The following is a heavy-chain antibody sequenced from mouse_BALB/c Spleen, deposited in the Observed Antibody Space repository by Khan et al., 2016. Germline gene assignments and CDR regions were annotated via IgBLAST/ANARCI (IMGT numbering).Heavy chain of an antibody. Sequence: QVQLQQSGAELARPGASVKLSCKASGYTFTSYWMQWVKQRPGQGLEWIGAIYPGDGDTRYTQKFKGKATLTADKSSSTAYMQLSSLASGDSAVYYCARGGDYSLYYAMDYWGQGTSVTVSS. CDR2: IYPGDGDT. CDR3: ARGGDYSLYYAMDY. CDR1: GYTFTSYW. J-gene: IGHJ4*01. D-gene: IGHD1-1*01. V-gene: IGHV1-87*01.